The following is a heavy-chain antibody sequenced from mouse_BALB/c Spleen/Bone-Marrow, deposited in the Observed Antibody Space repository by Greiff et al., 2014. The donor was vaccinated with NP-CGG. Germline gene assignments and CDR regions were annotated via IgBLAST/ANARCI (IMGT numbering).Heavy chain of an antibody. Sequence: QVQLQQSGAELVRPGTSVKASCKASGYAFTNYLIEWVKQRPGQGLEWIGMVNPGSGGTNYNEKFKGKATLTADKSSSTAYMQLSSLTSDDSAVYFCARRDGSYFDYWGQGTTLTVS. CDR2: VNPGSGGT. D-gene: IGHD3-3*01. V-gene: IGHV1-54*01. CDR1: GYAFTNYL. J-gene: IGHJ2*01. CDR3: ARRDGSYFDY.